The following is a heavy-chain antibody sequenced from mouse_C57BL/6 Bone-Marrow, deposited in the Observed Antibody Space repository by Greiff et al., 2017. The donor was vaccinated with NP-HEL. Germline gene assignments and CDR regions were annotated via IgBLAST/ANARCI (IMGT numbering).Heavy chain of an antibody. D-gene: IGHD1-1*02. CDR3: ANMVSTGYYAMDY. V-gene: IGHV1-7*01. J-gene: IGHJ4*01. CDR2: INPSSGYT. CDR1: GYTFTSYW. Sequence: VQLQESGAELAKPGASVKLSCKASGYTFTSYWMHWVKQRPGQGLEWIGYINPSSGYTKYNQKFKDKATVTADKSSSTAYMQLSSLTYEDSAVYYCANMVSTGYYAMDYWGQGTSVTVSS.